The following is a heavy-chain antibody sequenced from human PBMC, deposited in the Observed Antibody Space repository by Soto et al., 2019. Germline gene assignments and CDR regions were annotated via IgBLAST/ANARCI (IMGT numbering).Heavy chain of an antibody. D-gene: IGHD1-26*01. CDR2: ISGSGGIT. CDR3: ARDLGRIVGATTGFDY. CDR1: GFTFSNYA. Sequence: PGGSLRLSCAASGFTFSNYAMSWVRQAPGKGLEWVSAISGSGGITYFADSVKGRFTISRDNSKNTLYLQMNSLRAEDTAVYYCARDLGRIVGATTGFDYWGQGTLVTVSS. V-gene: IGHV3-23*01. J-gene: IGHJ4*02.